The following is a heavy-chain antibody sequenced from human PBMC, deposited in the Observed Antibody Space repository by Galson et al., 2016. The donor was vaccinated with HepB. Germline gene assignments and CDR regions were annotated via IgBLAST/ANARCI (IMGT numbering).Heavy chain of an antibody. D-gene: IGHD2-15*01. CDR2: IDAGNGNT. J-gene: IGHJ6*02. V-gene: IGHV1-3*01. CDR3: ARDPPRYCSGGCCNYYYDMDV. Sequence: SVKVSCKASGYTFTSYVMHWVRQAPGQRLEWMGWIDAGNGNTKYSQKFQGRVTITRDTSATTAYMELSSLKSEDTAVYYCARDPPRYCSGGCCNYYYDMDVWGQGT. CDR1: GYTFTSYV.